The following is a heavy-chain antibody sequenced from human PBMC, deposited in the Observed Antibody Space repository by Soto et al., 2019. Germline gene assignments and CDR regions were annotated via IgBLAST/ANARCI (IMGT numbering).Heavy chain of an antibody. CDR3: ARGTLTSYFDY. V-gene: IGHV4-59*01. J-gene: IGHJ4*02. Sequence: QVQLQESGPGLVKPSETLSLTCTVPGGSISSYYWSWIRQPPGKGLEWIGYFYYSGSTNYNPSLKRRVTMSVDTSKNQFSLRMSFVAAEDTAVYYCARGTLTSYFDYWGQGTLVTVSS. CDR1: GGSISSYY. CDR2: FYYSGST.